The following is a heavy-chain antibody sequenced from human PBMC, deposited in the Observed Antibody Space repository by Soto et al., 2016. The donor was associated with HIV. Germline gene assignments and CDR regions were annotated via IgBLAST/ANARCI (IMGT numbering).Heavy chain of an antibody. Sequence: QVQLVQSGAEVKKPGASVKVSCKASGYTFTGYYIHWVRQAPGQGPEWMGWIKPNGGGTNYAQKFQGRVTLTRDTSISTAYLELAKLTSDDTAVFYCARIRIEAAGRGFDYWGQGSLLIVSS. J-gene: IGHJ4*02. D-gene: IGHD6-13*01. V-gene: IGHV1-2*02. CDR2: IKPNGGGT. CDR1: GYTFTGYY. CDR3: ARIRIEAAGRGFDY.